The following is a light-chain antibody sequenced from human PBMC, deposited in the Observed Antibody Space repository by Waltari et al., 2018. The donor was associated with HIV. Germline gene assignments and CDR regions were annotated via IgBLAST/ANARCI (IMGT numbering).Light chain of an antibody. Sequence: QSALTQPASVSGSPGQSITISCTGTSSDVGGYNYVSWYQQHPGKVPKLVIYDVSKRPSGVSNRFSGSKSGNTASLTISGLQAEDEADYYCSSYTHSSTFEFGGGTKLTVL. CDR3: SSYTHSSTFE. CDR2: DVS. V-gene: IGLV2-14*01. J-gene: IGLJ2*01. CDR1: SSDVGGYNY.